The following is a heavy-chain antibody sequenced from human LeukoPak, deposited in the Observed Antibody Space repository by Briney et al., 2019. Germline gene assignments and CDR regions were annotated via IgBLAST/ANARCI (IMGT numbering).Heavy chain of an antibody. V-gene: IGHV4-30-2*01. CDR1: GGSISSGGYS. J-gene: IGHJ4*02. CDR3: ARVQYCGGDCYPYYFDY. CDR2: IYHSGST. Sequence: PSQTLSLTCAVSGGSISSGGYSWSWIRQPPGKGLEWIGYIYHSGSTYYNPSLKSRVTISVDRSKNRFSLKLSSVTAADTAVYYCARVQYCGGDCYPYYFDYWGQGTLVTVSS. D-gene: IGHD2-21*02.